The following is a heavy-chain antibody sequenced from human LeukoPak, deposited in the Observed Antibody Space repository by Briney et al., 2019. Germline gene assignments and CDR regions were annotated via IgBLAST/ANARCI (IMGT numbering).Heavy chain of an antibody. V-gene: IGHV1-2*02. D-gene: IGHD2-8*01. CDR3: ARPNFHNEIFDY. CDR2: INPNSGGT. Sequence: GASVKVSCKASGYTFTGYYMHWVRQAPGQGLEWMGWINPNSGGTNYAQKFQGRVTMTRNTSISTAYMELSRLRSDDTAVYYCARPNFHNEIFDYWGQGTLVTVSS. J-gene: IGHJ4*02. CDR1: GYTFTGYY.